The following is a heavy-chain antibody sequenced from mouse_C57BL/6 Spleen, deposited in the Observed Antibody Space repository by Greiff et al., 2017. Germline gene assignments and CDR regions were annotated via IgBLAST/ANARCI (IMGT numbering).Heavy chain of an antibody. CDR1: GYTFTSYW. D-gene: IGHD2-1*01. J-gene: IGHJ3*01. CDR3: ARSDGTAWFAY. V-gene: IGHV1-52*01. Sequence: QVQLQQPGAEPVRPGSSVKLSCKASGYTFTSYWMHWVKQRPIQGLEWIGNIDPSDSETHYNQKFKDKATLTVDKSSSTAYMQLSSLTSEDSAVYYCARSDGTAWFAYWGQGTLVTVSA. CDR2: IDPSDSET.